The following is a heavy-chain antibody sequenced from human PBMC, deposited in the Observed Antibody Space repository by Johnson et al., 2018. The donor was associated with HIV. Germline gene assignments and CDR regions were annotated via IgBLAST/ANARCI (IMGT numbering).Heavy chain of an antibody. D-gene: IGHD2-21*01. Sequence: VQLVESGGGVVQPGGSLRLSCAASGFTFSYYGMHWVRQAPGKGLEWVSFIRFDGSNEYYADSVRGRFTISRDNDKYTVDLQMNSRRVEDTAVYYCAKVDCGGDTCAGYDPFDLWGQGTMVTVSS. J-gene: IGHJ3*01. CDR1: GFTFSYYG. V-gene: IGHV3-30*02. CDR3: AKVDCGGDTCAGYDPFDL. CDR2: IRFDGSNE.